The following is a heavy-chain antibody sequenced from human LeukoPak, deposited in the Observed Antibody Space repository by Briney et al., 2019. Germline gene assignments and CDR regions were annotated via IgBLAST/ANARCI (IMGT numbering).Heavy chain of an antibody. CDR2: ISGSGGST. CDR1: GFTFSSYA. CDR3: ASGALYDILTGYLYP. J-gene: IGHJ5*02. Sequence: PGGSLRLSCAASGFTFSSYAVSWVRQAPGKGLEWVSAISGSGGSTYYADSVKGRFTISRDNSKNTLYLQMNSLRAEDTAVYYCASGALYDILTGYLYPWGQGTLVTVSS. D-gene: IGHD3-9*01. V-gene: IGHV3-23*01.